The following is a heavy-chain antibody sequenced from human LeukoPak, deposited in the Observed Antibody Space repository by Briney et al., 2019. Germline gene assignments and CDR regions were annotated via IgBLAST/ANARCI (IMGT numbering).Heavy chain of an antibody. Sequence: PGGSLRLSCAASGYTFSSYSINWVRQAPGKGLEWVSSISVGGNYIYYADSVRGRFSISRDDARNSPYLQMDSLRGDDTAVYYCARLRRNSDRSGYYYYYDYWGQGTLVTVSS. CDR2: ISVGGNYI. J-gene: IGHJ4*02. CDR1: GYTFSSYS. CDR3: ARLRRNSDRSGYYYYYDY. D-gene: IGHD3-22*01. V-gene: IGHV3-21*01.